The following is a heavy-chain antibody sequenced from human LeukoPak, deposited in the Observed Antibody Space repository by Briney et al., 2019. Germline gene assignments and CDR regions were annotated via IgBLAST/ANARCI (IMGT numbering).Heavy chain of an antibody. CDR1: GFSFITYG. CDR2: ISYDGSNK. CDR3: ARDSSSGYYGY. J-gene: IGHJ4*02. Sequence: GGSLRFSCAASGFSFITYGMHWVRQAPGKGLEWVAVISYDGSNKYYADSVKGRFTISRDNSRNTLYLQMNSLRAEDTAVYYCARDSSSGYYGYWGQGTLVTVSS. D-gene: IGHD3-22*01. V-gene: IGHV3-30*03.